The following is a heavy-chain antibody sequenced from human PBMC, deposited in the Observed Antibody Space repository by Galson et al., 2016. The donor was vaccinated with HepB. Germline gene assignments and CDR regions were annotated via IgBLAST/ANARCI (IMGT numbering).Heavy chain of an antibody. CDR3: MKGSFSSGWSNWFGP. D-gene: IGHD6-19*01. Sequence: SLRLSCAVSGFTFSSFAMHWVRQSPGRGLEYVSGIDNNGGTAYYADSVRGRFTISRDKSRNTLYLQMGSLRADDTAVYYCMKGSFSSGWSNWFGPWGQGTLVTVSS. CDR2: IDNNGGTA. CDR1: GFTFSSFA. J-gene: IGHJ5*02. V-gene: IGHV3-64D*06.